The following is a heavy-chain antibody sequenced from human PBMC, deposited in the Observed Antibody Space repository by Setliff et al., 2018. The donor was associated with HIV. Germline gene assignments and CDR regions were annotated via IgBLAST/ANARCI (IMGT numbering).Heavy chain of an antibody. CDR2: IYYSGST. Sequence: SETLSLTCTVSGGSISSSNYYWGWIRQPPGKGLEWIGSIYYSGSTDSNPSLKSRVTISVDTSKNQFSLNLTSVTAADTAVYYCARVASYDFWSGYLHYFDYWGQGTPVTVSS. J-gene: IGHJ4*02. V-gene: IGHV4-39*07. CDR1: GGSISSSNYY. D-gene: IGHD3-3*01. CDR3: ARVASYDFWSGYLHYFDY.